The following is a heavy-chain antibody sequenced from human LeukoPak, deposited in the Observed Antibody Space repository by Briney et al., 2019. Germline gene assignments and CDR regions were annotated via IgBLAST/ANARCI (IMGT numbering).Heavy chain of an antibody. CDR2: ISGSGGST. J-gene: IGHJ6*02. V-gene: IGHV3-23*01. CDR1: GFTFSSYA. CDR3: AKAGCSSTSCYTDYYYYGMDV. Sequence: PGGSLRLSCAASGFTFSSYAMSWVRQAPGKGLEWVSAISGSGGSTYYADSVKGRFTISRDNSKNTLYLQMNSLRAEDTAVYYCAKAGCSSTSCYTDYYYYGMDVWGQGTTVTVSS. D-gene: IGHD2-2*02.